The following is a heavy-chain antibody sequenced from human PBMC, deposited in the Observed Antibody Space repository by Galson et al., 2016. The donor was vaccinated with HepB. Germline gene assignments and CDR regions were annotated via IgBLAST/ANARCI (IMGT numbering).Heavy chain of an antibody. J-gene: IGHJ4*02. CDR3: ARAGWQWLVPSDY. V-gene: IGHV3-33*01. CDR2: ISSDGSNK. D-gene: IGHD6-19*01. CDR1: GFTFRNYD. Sequence: SLRLSCAASGFTFRNYDIQWIRQAPGKGLEWVALISSDGSNKYYVDSVKGRFTISRDNSKNTLFLQMNSLRVEDTAIYYCARAGWQWLVPSDYWGQGTLVTVSS.